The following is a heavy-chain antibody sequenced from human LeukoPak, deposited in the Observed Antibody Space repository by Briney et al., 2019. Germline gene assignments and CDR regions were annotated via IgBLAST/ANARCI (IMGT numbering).Heavy chain of an antibody. Sequence: GGSLRLSCAASGFTFNIYSMSWVRQAPGKGPEWVSAISGSGGSTYYADSVKGRFTISRENSKNTLYLQMNSLRAGDTAVYYCAKLYRAVTGMFFDYWGQGTLVTVSS. V-gene: IGHV3-23*01. CDR1: GFTFNIYS. J-gene: IGHJ4*02. CDR2: ISGSGGST. D-gene: IGHD6-19*01. CDR3: AKLYRAVTGMFFDY.